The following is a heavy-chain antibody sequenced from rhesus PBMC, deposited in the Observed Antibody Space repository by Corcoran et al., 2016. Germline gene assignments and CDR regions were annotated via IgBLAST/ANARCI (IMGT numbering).Heavy chain of an antibody. CDR3: ARAGQWVQGFDY. J-gene: IGHJ4*01. CDR2: IYVSGGGT. CDR1: GGSLSDDYY. Sequence: QVQLQESGPGLVKPSETLSLTCAVSGGSLSDDYYWIWIHQPQGKGLEWIGYIYVSGGGTNYNPSLKNRVTILIDTSKNQFSLKLSSVTAADTAVYYCARAGQWVQGFDYWGQGVLVTVSS. V-gene: IGHV4-106*01. D-gene: IGHD5-24*01.